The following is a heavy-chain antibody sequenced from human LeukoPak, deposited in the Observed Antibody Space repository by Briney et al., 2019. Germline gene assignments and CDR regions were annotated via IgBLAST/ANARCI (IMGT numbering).Heavy chain of an antibody. CDR3: AKSTVPRGSSGWYGV. V-gene: IGHV6-1*01. CDR2: TYCRSKWYN. D-gene: IGHD6-19*01. J-gene: IGHJ4*02. Sequence: LSQTLSLTCAISGDSVSSNSAAWNWIRQSPSRGLEWLGRTYCRSKWYNDYAVSVKSRITINPDTSKNQFSLQLNSVTPEDTAVYYCAKSTVPRGSSGWYGVWGQGTLVTVSS. CDR1: GDSVSSNSAA.